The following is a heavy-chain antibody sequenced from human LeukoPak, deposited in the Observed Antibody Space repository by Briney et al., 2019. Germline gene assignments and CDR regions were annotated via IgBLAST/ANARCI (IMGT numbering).Heavy chain of an antibody. Sequence: GGSLRLSCAASGFTFSTYNMNWVRQAPGKGLEWVSSITSGGTYTYYADSVKGRFTTSRDNSKNTLYLQMNSLRAEDTAVYYCAKLGVAAHDYWGQGTLVTVSS. CDR3: AKLGVAAHDY. CDR1: GFTFSTYN. CDR2: ITSGGTYT. J-gene: IGHJ4*02. V-gene: IGHV3-21*04. D-gene: IGHD2-15*01.